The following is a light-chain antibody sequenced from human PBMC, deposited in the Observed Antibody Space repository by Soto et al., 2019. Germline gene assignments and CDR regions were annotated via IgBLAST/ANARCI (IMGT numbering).Light chain of an antibody. CDR2: GAS. CDR3: QQFGGSPPSWT. J-gene: IGKJ1*01. CDR1: QSVSSNS. V-gene: IGKV3-20*01. Sequence: ESVLTQSPGTLFLSPGERATLSCRASQSVSSNSLAWYQQKPGQAPRLLIDGASSRATGTPDRFSGSGSGTDFTLTISRLEPEDFAVYYCQQFGGSPPSWTFGQGTKVEI.